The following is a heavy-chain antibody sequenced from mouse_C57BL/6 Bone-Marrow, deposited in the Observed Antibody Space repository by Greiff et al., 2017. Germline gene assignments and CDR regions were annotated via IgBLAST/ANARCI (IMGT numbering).Heavy chain of an antibody. CDR2: IYPGSGST. V-gene: IGHV1-55*01. CDR3: ARRWLRRRWYFDV. D-gene: IGHD2-2*01. CDR1: GYTFTSYW. Sequence: QVQLQQPGAELVKPGASVKMSCKASGYTFTSYWITWVKQRPGQGLEWIGDIYPGSGSTNYNEKFKSKATLTVDTSSSTAYMQRSSLTSEDSAVYYCARRWLRRRWYFDVWGTGTTVTVSS. J-gene: IGHJ1*03.